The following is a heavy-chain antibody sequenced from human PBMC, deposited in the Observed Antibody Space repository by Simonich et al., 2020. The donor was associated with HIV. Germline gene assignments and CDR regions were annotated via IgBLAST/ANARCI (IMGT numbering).Heavy chain of an antibody. J-gene: IGHJ4*02. CDR3: ARRDRELILYFDY. CDR2: INHSGIT. Sequence: QVQLQQWGAGLLKPSETLSLTCAVYGGSFCGYYWSWIRQPPGKGLEWIGKINHSGITNYKSSLNSRATISVDKSKNQFSLKLRSVTAADTAIYYCARRDRELILYFDYWGQGNLVTVSS. V-gene: IGHV4-34*01. D-gene: IGHD3-3*01. CDR1: GGSFCGYY.